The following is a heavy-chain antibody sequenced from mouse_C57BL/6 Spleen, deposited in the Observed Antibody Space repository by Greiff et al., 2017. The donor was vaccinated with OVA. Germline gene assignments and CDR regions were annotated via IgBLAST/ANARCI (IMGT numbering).Heavy chain of an antibody. D-gene: IGHD2-4*01. CDR1: GYAFSSSW. Sequence: QVQLKQSGPELVKPGASVTISCKASGYAFSSSWMNWVKQRPGKGLEWIGRIYPGDGDTNYNGKFKGKATLTADKSSSTAYMQLSSLTSEDSAVYFCVYYDYDYYAMDYWGQGTSVTVSS. J-gene: IGHJ4*01. CDR3: VYYDYDYYAMDY. V-gene: IGHV1-82*01. CDR2: IYPGDGDT.